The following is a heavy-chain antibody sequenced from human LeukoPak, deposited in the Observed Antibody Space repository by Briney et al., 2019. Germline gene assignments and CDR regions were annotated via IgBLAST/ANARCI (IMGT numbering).Heavy chain of an antibody. D-gene: IGHD6-19*01. CDR3: AADHQFSGWESAYGMDV. V-gene: IGHV1-58*02. J-gene: IGHJ6*02. CDR2: IVVDSGHT. CDR1: GFSFTTSA. Sequence: PSVRLSCKASGFSFTTSAMQWVRQARGQPLEWIGWIVVDSGHTRYAQKFQERITITRDMYTSTAYMQLSSVRSEDTAVYYCAADHQFSGWESAYGMDVWGQGTTVTVSS.